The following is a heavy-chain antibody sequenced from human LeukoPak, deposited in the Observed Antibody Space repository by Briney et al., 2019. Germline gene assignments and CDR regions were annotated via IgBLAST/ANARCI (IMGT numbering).Heavy chain of an antibody. D-gene: IGHD3-22*01. J-gene: IGHJ4*02. V-gene: IGHV1-46*01. Sequence: GASVNVSFKASVYTFTSYYMHWVRRAPGQGLEWMGMINPSGGSTSYAQKFQGRVTMTRDTSASTVYMELSSLRSEDTAVYYCAREMYYYDSSGYFDYWGQGTLVTVSS. CDR2: INPSGGST. CDR1: VYTFTSYY. CDR3: AREMYYYDSSGYFDY.